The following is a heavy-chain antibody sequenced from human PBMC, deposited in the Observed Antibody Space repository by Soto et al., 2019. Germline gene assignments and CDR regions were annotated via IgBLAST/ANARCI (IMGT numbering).Heavy chain of an antibody. Sequence: PSETLSLTCAVYGGSFSGYYWSWIRQPPGKGLEWIGEINHSGSTNYNPSLKSRVTISVDTSKNQFSPKLSSVTAADTAVYYCARAGVITMVRGVIITGYFDYWGQGTLVTVSS. D-gene: IGHD3-10*01. V-gene: IGHV4-34*01. CDR3: ARAGVITMVRGVIITGYFDY. CDR2: INHSGST. CDR1: GGSFSGYY. J-gene: IGHJ4*02.